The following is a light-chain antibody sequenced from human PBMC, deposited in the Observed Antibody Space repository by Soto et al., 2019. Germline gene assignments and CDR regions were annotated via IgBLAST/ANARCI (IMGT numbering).Light chain of an antibody. Sequence: DIQLTQSPSPLSASVDDRVTITCRASQSIGDLLAWYQQKPGEAPKLLIYKASYLESGVPSRFSGSGSGTDFTLTISRLQPEDFATYYCQQSYSTPITFGQGTRLEIK. CDR2: KAS. J-gene: IGKJ5*01. CDR1: QSIGDL. CDR3: QQSYSTPIT. V-gene: IGKV1-5*03.